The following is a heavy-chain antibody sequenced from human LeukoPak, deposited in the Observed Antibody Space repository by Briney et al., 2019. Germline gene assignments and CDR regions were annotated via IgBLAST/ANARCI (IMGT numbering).Heavy chain of an antibody. V-gene: IGHV1-18*01. CDR3: ARWRCYYDSSGYYGPGMCYYYYYMDV. CDR1: GYTFTSYG. CDR2: ISAYNGNT. J-gene: IGHJ6*03. D-gene: IGHD3-22*01. Sequence: GASVKVSCKASGYTFTSYGISWVRQAPGQGLEWMGWISAYNGNTNYAQTLQGRDTMTTDTTTSTAYMELRSLRSDDTAVYYCARWRCYYDSSGYYGPGMCYYYYYMDVWGKGTPVTMSS.